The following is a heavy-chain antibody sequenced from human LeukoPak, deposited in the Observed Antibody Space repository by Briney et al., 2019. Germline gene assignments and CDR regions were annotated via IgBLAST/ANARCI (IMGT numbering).Heavy chain of an antibody. CDR3: AKGGIAEVTGTGGELFS. CDR2: ISYDGTNI. J-gene: IGHJ5*02. CDR1: GFNFRCYA. V-gene: IGHV3-30*16. D-gene: IGHD6-13*01. Sequence: GGPLRSPGAALGFNFRCYAMNWVGRAPGKGLKGVELISYDGTNIYYADSVKGRFTISRDNSKNTLDLQMNSLRNEDTALYYCAKGGIAEVTGTGGELFSWGQGLLVIVSS.